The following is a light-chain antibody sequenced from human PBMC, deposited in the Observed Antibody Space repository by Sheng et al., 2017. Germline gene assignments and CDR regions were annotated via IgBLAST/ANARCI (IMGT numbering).Light chain of an antibody. CDR1: QSISSY. J-gene: IGKJ3*01. V-gene: IGKV1-39*01. CDR3: QHTHSTPFT. CDR2: AAS. Sequence: DIQMTHVSILPSSASVGDRVTITCRASQSISSYLNWYQQKPGKAPKFLIYAASKFAKSGPIKVQWXWVWDSISLSPSAVSQPEDFATYYCQHTHSTPFTFGPGTKVD.